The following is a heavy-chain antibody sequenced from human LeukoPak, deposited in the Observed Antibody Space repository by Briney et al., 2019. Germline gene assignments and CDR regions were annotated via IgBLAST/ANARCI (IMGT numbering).Heavy chain of an antibody. D-gene: IGHD3-9*01. CDR1: GFTFSSYG. J-gene: IGHJ4*02. V-gene: IGHV3-30*18. CDR2: ISYDGSNK. CDR3: AKDQYDILTGYLPNFDY. Sequence: GGSLRLPCAASGFTFSSYGMHWVRQAPGKGLEWVAVISYDGSNKYYADSVKGRFTISRDNSKNTLYLQMNSLRAEDTAVYYCAKDQYDILTGYLPNFDYWGQGTLVTVSS.